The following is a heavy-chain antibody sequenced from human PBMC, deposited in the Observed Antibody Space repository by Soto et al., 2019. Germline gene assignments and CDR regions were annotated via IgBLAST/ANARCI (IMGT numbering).Heavy chain of an antibody. CDR3: AKDRLERPAGYFDY. CDR2: ISYDGSNK. Sequence: GGSPRLSCAASGFTFSSYGMHWVRQAPGKGMEWVAVISYDGSNKYYADSVKGRFTISRDNSKNTLYLQMNSLRAEDTAVYYCAKDRLERPAGYFDYWGQGTLVTVSS. J-gene: IGHJ4*02. D-gene: IGHD1-1*01. V-gene: IGHV3-30*18. CDR1: GFTFSSYG.